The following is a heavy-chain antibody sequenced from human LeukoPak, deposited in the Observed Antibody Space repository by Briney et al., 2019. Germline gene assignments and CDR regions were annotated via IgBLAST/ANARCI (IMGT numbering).Heavy chain of an antibody. CDR3: ARSSLYYDILTGYYKGNWFDP. V-gene: IGHV1-2*02. Sequence: GASVKVSCKASGYTFTGYYMHWVRQAPGQGLEWMGWINPNSGGTNYAQKFQGRVTITADKSTSTAYMELSSLRSEDTAVYYCARSSLYYDILTGYYKGNWFDPWGQGTLVTVSS. CDR2: INPNSGGT. J-gene: IGHJ5*02. CDR1: GYTFTGYY. D-gene: IGHD3-9*01.